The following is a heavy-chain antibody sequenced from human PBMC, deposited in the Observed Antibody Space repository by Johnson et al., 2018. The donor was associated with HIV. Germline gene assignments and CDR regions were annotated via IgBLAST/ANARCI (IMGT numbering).Heavy chain of an antibody. Sequence: VQLVESGGGVVQPGRSLRLSCAASGLTFTFYAMHWVRQAPGKGLEWVAVISYDGSNKYYADSVKGRFTISRDNSKNTLYLQMNSLRAEDTAVYYCAREKIRAFDIWGQGTMVTVSS. CDR1: GLTFTFYA. CDR2: ISYDGSNK. V-gene: IGHV3-30*04. J-gene: IGHJ3*02. CDR3: AREKIRAFDI.